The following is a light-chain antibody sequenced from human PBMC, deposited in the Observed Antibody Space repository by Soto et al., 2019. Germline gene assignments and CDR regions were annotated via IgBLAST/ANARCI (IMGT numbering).Light chain of an antibody. CDR2: GAS. CDR1: QSVSSN. J-gene: IGKJ1*01. V-gene: IGKV3-15*01. CDR3: QQYNYLWT. Sequence: EIVMTQSPATLSVSPGERATLSCRASQSVSSNLAWYQQKPGQAPRLLIYGASTRATGIPARFSGSGSGTEFTLTSNSLQSEDFAVYYCQQYNYLWTFGQGTKVEIK.